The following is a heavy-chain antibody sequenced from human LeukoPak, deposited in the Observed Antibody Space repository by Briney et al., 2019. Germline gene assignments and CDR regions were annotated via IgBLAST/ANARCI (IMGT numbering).Heavy chain of an antibody. Sequence: SETLSLTCTVSGGSISGYYWSWIRQPPGKGLEWIGYIYTSGSTNYNPSLKSRVTISVDTSKNQFSLKLGSVTAADTAVYYCARLGNSGYYYYYMDVWGKGTTVTVSS. V-gene: IGHV4-4*09. D-gene: IGHD4-23*01. CDR3: ARLGNSGYYYYYMDV. J-gene: IGHJ6*03. CDR1: GGSISGYY. CDR2: IYTSGST.